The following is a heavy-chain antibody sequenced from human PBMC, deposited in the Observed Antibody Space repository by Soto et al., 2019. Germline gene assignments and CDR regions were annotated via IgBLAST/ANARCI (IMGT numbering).Heavy chain of an antibody. V-gene: IGHV1-3*05. CDR1: GYTFTGYA. D-gene: IGHD6-19*01. CDR3: ARAVAVPADFDY. Sequence: QVQLVQSGAEEKKPGASVKVSCKASGYTFTGYAMHWVRQAPGQRLEWMGWINAGNGNTKYSQKFQGRVIITRDTSASAAYMELISLSSEDTAVYYCARAVAVPADFDYWGQGTLVTVSS. J-gene: IGHJ4*02. CDR2: INAGNGNT.